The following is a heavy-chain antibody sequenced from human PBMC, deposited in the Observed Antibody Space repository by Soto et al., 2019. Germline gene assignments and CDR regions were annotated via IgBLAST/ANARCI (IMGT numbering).Heavy chain of an antibody. J-gene: IGHJ4*02. CDR1: GFTFNNAW. V-gene: IGHV3-15*07. CDR3: TTFFYYYDTSGAGGY. Sequence: EVQLVESGGGLVKPGGSLRLSCAASGFTFNNAWMNWVRQAPGKGLEWVGLIKSKSNGGTTDYAAPVKDRVTISRDDSRNMLYLQMNDLKTEDTAVYYCTTFFYYYDTSGAGGYWGQGTLVTVSS. D-gene: IGHD3-22*01. CDR2: IKSKSNGGTT.